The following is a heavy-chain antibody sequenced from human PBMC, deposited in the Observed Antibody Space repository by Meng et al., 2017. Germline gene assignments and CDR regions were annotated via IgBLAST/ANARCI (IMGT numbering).Heavy chain of an antibody. CDR1: GFTFSDYY. CDR3: AREGRGYSHKTTPLEDFDY. J-gene: IGHJ4*02. CDR2: ISSSGSTI. Sequence: GGSLRLSCAASGFTFSDYYMSWIRQAPGKGLEWVSYISSSGSTIYYADSVKGRFTISRDNAKNSLYLQMNSLRAEDTAVYYCAREGRGYSHKTTPLEDFDYWGQGTLVTVSS. V-gene: IGHV3-11*01. D-gene: IGHD5-18*01.